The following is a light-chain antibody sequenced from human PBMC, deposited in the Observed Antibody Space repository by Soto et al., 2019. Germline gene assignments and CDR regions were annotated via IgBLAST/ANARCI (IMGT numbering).Light chain of an antibody. CDR2: RND. J-gene: IGLJ3*02. CDR3: AAWDDNLSGPL. CDR1: SSNIGNNY. Sequence: QSVLTQPPSASATPGQRVTISCSGSSSNIGNNYIYWYHQLPGTAPKLLIYRNDQRASGVPDRFSGSKSDTSGSLAISGLRSDDEVIYYCAAWDDNLSGPLFGGGTKLTVL. V-gene: IGLV1-47*01.